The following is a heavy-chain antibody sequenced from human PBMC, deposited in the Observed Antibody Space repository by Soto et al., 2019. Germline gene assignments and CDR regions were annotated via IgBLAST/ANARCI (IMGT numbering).Heavy chain of an antibody. D-gene: IGHD3-16*01. CDR1: GGSITTVGYL. CDR3: ARTPTLGHYVSYGMDV. V-gene: IGHV4-31*03. CDR2: IYYSGST. Sequence: QVQLQESGPGLVKPSQTLSLTCSVSGGSITTVGYLWSWIRQHPGKGLEWIGSIYYSGSTYHNPSLKSRVSISVDTSENQFSLKLNSVTGADTAVYYCARTPTLGHYVSYGMDVWGRGTTVIVSS. J-gene: IGHJ6*02.